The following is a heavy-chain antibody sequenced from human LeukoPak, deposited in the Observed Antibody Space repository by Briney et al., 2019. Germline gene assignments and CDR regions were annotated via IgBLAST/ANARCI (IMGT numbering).Heavy chain of an antibody. J-gene: IGHJ4*02. CDR3: AKEKQRDFDY. CDR2: TSGSGDGT. V-gene: IGHV3-23*01. Sequence: GSLSLSCAASGFTFSNYAMSWVRQAPGKGLEWVSGTSGSGDGTYYGDSVKGRFTISRDNSKNTLYLQMNSLRAEDTAVYYCAKEKQRDFDYWGQGTLVTVSS. CDR1: GFTFSNYA.